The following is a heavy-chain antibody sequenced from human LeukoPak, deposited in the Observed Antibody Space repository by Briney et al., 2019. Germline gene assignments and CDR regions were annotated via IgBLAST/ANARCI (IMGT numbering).Heavy chain of an antibody. D-gene: IGHD1-26*01. CDR1: RYTFTAYY. V-gene: IGHV1-2*06. CDR2: INPNNGGT. J-gene: IGHJ4*02. CDR3: ARGWELNARFFDY. Sequence: ASVKVSCKAARYTFTAYYLHWVRQAPGQGLEWMGRINPNNGGTNYPQKFQGRVTMTRDTSINTAYMELSSLKSDDTAVYYCARGWELNARFFDYWGQGTLVTVPS.